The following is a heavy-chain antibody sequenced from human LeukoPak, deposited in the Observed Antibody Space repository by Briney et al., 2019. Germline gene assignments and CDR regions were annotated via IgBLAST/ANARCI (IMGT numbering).Heavy chain of an antibody. CDR1: GFTFSSYW. Sequence: PGGSLRLSCAASGFTFSSYWMHWVRQAPGKWLVWVSRINSDGSSTSYADSVKGRFTISRDNAKNTLYLQMNSLRAEDTAVYYCAREGCSSTSCYVDYWGQGTLVTVSS. D-gene: IGHD2-2*01. CDR3: AREGCSSTSCYVDY. J-gene: IGHJ4*02. V-gene: IGHV3-74*01. CDR2: INSDGSST.